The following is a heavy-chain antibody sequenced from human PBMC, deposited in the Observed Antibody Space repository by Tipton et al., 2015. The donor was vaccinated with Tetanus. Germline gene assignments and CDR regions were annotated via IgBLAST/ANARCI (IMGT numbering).Heavy chain of an antibody. J-gene: IGHJ4*01. CDR3: ARRAFGVIRD. Sequence: TLSLTCTVSGGSLRSGDHYWSWIRQPPGKGLEWLAYISSSGSTNSNYPLKSRITISRDTSKNQFSLKLASVTAADTAMYFCARRAFGVIRDWGHGTLVTVSS. CDR2: ISSSGST. CDR1: GGSLRSGDHY. D-gene: IGHD3-3*01. V-gene: IGHV4-61*08.